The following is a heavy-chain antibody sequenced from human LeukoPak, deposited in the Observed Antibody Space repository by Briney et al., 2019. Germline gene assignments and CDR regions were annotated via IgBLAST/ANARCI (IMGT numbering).Heavy chain of an antibody. J-gene: IGHJ6*02. CDR3: AKDMSSSSWTSPADYYYYYYGMDV. V-gene: IGHV3-9*01. Sequence: GGSLRLSCAASGFTFDDYAMHWVRQAPGKGLEWVSVISWNSGSIGYADSVNGRFTISRDNAKKSLYLQMNSLRAEDTALYYCAKDMSSSSWTSPADYYYYYYGMDVWGQGTTVTVSS. CDR2: ISWNSGSI. D-gene: IGHD6-13*01. CDR1: GFTFDDYA.